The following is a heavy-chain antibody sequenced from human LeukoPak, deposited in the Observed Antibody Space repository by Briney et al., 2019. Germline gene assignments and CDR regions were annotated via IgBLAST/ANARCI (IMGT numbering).Heavy chain of an antibody. D-gene: IGHD5-18*01. J-gene: IGHJ6*03. V-gene: IGHV4-59*01. CDR2: TYYSGST. CDR1: GFSISSYY. Sequence: PSETLSLICTVSGFSISSYYWSWIRQPPGRGLEWIGYTYYSGSTNYNPSLKSRVTISVDTSKNQFSLKLTSVTAADTAVYYCARTTEGGYTYGYFYYYYMDVWGKGTTVTISS. CDR3: ARTTEGGYTYGYFYYYYMDV.